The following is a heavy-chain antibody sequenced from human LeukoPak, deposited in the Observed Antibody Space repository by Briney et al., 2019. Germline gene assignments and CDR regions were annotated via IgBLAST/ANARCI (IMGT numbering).Heavy chain of an antibody. CDR3: ARAAAAADIPYYLDF. D-gene: IGHD2-2*01. Sequence: GGSLRLSCAASGFTFSSYWMHWVRQAPGKGLVWVSRTDGSSTSDADSVKGRFTVSRDNTKDVVYLEMHSLKAEDTAVYFWARAAAAADIPYYLDFWGQGTLVTVSS. CDR2: TDGSST. V-gene: IGHV3-74*01. CDR1: GFTFSSYW. J-gene: IGHJ4*02.